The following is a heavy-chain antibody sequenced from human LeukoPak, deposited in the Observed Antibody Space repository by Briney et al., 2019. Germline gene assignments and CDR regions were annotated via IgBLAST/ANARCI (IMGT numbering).Heavy chain of an antibody. J-gene: IGHJ3*02. CDR3: ARLFTMVRGVIIGRDAFDI. CDR1: GYSFTSYW. CDR2: IYPGDSDT. D-gene: IGHD3-10*01. Sequence: GESLKISCKGSGYSFTSYWIGWVRQMPGKGLEWKAIIYPGDSDTRYSPCFQGQVTISADKSISTAYLQWSSLKASDTAMYYCARLFTMVRGVIIGRDAFDIWGQGTMVTVSS. V-gene: IGHV5-51*01.